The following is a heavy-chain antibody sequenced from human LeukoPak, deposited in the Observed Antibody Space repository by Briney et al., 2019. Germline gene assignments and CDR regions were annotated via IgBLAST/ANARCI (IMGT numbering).Heavy chain of an antibody. CDR3: ARDLSAGTYYSYFDY. J-gene: IGHJ4*02. CDR2: IWYDGSNK. CDR1: GFTFSSYG. Sequence: GRSLRLSCAASGFTFSSYGMHWVRQAPGKGLEWVAVIWYDGSNKYYADSVKGRFTISRDNSKNTLYLQMNSLRAEDTAVYYCARDLSAGTYYSYFDYWGRGTLVTVSS. D-gene: IGHD3-10*01. V-gene: IGHV3-33*01.